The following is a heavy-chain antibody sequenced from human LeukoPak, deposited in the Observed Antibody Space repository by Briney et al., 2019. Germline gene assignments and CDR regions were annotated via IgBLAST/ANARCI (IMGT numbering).Heavy chain of an antibody. CDR2: IIPIFGKP. CDR3: ARALGLFNWKSPLAH. CDR1: GGTFSSYA. J-gene: IGHJ4*02. D-gene: IGHD1-20*01. V-gene: IGHV1-69*05. Sequence: ASVKVSCKASGGTFSSYAINWVRQAPGQGLEWMGGIIPIFGKPNYAQKFQGRVTITTDEITSTVYLELSSLRSEDTAIYYCARALGLFNWKSPLAHWGQGALVTVSS.